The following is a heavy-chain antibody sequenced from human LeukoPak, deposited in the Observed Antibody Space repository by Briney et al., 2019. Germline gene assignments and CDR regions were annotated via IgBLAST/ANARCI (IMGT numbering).Heavy chain of an antibody. V-gene: IGHV3-30-3*01. D-gene: IGHD6-19*01. CDR1: GFTFGSHT. Sequence: GGSLRLSCAASGFTFGSHTVHWVRQAPGKGLEWVAVISYDGGNKYYADSVKGRFTISRDNSKNTLYLQMNSLRVDDTAVYYCARAYNSGWSLPFDPWGQGTRVTVSS. CDR2: ISYDGGNK. CDR3: ARAYNSGWSLPFDP. J-gene: IGHJ5*02.